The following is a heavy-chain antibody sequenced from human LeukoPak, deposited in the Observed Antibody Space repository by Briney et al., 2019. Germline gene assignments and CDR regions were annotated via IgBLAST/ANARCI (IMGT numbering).Heavy chain of an antibody. D-gene: IGHD4-17*01. CDR2: IAASSGSP. J-gene: IGHJ5*02. V-gene: IGHV3-23*01. CDR3: AKAAYGDYVNWFDP. CDR1: GFTFRNYA. Sequence: GGSLRLSCAASGFTFRNYAMNWVRQAPGKGLEWVSSIAASSGSPYYADSVKGRFTISRDNSKNTLYLQMNSLRAEDTALYYCAKAAYGDYVNWFDPWGQGILVTVSS.